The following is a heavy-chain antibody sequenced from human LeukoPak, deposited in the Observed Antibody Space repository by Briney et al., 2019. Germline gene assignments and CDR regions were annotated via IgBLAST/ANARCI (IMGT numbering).Heavy chain of an antibody. CDR1: GFTFSDYY. Sequence: PGGSLRLSCAASGFTFSDYYMSWIRQAPGKGLEWVSYISSSGSTIYYADSVKGRFTISRDNSKNTLYLQMNSLRAEDTAVYYCAKVGYCSSTSCYQSAWFDPWGQGTLVTVSS. J-gene: IGHJ5*02. D-gene: IGHD2-2*03. CDR3: AKVGYCSSTSCYQSAWFDP. CDR2: ISSSGSTI. V-gene: IGHV3-11*04.